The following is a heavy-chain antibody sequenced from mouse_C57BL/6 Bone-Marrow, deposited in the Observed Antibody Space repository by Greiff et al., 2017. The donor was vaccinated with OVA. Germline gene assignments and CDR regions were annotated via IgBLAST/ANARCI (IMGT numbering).Heavy chain of an antibody. Sequence: EVQLQPSGPELVKPGASGKISCKASGYSFPDYNMNWVKQSNGKSLEWIGVINPNYGTTSYNQKFKGKATLTVDQSSSTAYMQLNSLTSEDSAVYYCARGYDGYYYAMDYWGQGTSVTVSS. CDR3: ARGYDGYYYAMDY. D-gene: IGHD2-2*01. CDR1: GYSFPDYN. CDR2: INPNYGTT. V-gene: IGHV1-39*01. J-gene: IGHJ4*01.